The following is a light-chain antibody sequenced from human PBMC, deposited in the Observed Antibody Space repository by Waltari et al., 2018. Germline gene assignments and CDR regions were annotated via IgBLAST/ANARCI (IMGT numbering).Light chain of an antibody. CDR2: EVT. CDR1: SSDVGGYNS. J-gene: IGLJ3*02. V-gene: IGLV2-8*01. CDR3: SSYADSDNLV. Sequence: QSALTQPPSASGSPGQSVTISCTGPSSDVGGYNSVPWYQQHPVKAPKLMIYEVTKRPSGVPDRFSGSKSGNTASLIVSGLQAEDEADYHCSSYADSDNLVFGGGTKLTVL.